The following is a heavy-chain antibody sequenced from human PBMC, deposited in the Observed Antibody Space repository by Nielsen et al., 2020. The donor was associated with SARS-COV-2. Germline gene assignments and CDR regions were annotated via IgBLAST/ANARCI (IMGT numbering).Heavy chain of an antibody. V-gene: IGHV4-4*02. CDR1: GGSISSSNW. J-gene: IGHJ4*02. Sequence: SETLSLTCAVSGGSISSSNWWSWVRQPPGKGLEWIGEIYHSGSTNYNPSPKSRVTISVDKSKNQFSLKLSSVTAADTAVYYCARVFAAAAALDYWGQGTLVTVSS. CDR3: ARVFAAAAALDY. D-gene: IGHD6-13*01. CDR2: IYHSGST.